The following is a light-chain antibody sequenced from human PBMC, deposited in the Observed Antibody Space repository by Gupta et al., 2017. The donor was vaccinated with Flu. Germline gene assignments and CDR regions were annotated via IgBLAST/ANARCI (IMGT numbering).Light chain of an antibody. Sequence: SSLLPRPPSVSVAPGQTARLSCGGNNIRIKGVHWYQQKPGQAPVLVVYDDSDRHSGIHERFSGSNSGNTATLTITSVDDGDEADYDGQVWISSSDRHCVFGTGTKVTGL. CDR1: NIRIKG. J-gene: IGLJ1*01. CDR2: DDS. CDR3: QVWISSSDRHCV. V-gene: IGLV3-21*02.